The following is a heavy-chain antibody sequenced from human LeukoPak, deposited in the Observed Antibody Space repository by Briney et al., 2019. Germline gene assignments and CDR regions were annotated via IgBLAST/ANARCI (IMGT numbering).Heavy chain of an antibody. CDR3: ARAVRWFGEPERFDI. CDR1: GYIFTSYG. D-gene: IGHD3-10*01. V-gene: IGHV1-18*01. J-gene: IGHJ3*02. Sequence: ASVKVSCKASGYIFTSYGISWVRQAPGQGLEWMGWISAYNGNTDYAQKLQGRVTLTTDTSTSTAYMDLRSLRSGDTAVYYCARAVRWFGEPERFDIWGQGTMVTVSS. CDR2: ISAYNGNT.